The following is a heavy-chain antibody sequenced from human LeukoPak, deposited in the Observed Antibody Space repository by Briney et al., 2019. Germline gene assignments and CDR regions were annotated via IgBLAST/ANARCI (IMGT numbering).Heavy chain of an antibody. J-gene: IGHJ5*02. CDR1: GDSISSYY. Sequence: SETLSLTCTVSGDSISSYYWSWIRQPPGKGLEWIGYMHYSGTTNHNPSLKSRVTISVDTSKNHFSLKLTSVTAADTAVYYCARHANYYGSGSYLNWFDPWGQGTLVTVSS. CDR3: ARHANYYGSGSYLNWFDP. V-gene: IGHV4-59*08. D-gene: IGHD3-10*01. CDR2: MHYSGTT.